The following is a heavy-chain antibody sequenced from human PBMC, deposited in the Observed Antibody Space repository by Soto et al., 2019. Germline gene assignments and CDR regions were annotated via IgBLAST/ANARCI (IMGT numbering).Heavy chain of an antibody. J-gene: IGHJ6*03. Sequence: GGSLRLSCAASGFTVSSNYMSWVRQAPGKGLEWVSVIYSGGSTYYADSVKGRFTISRHNSKNTLYLQMNSLRAEDTAVYYCARGGQTDYYYYMDVWGKGTTVTVSS. V-gene: IGHV3-53*04. CDR3: ARGGQTDYYYYMDV. CDR2: IYSGGST. CDR1: GFTVSSNY.